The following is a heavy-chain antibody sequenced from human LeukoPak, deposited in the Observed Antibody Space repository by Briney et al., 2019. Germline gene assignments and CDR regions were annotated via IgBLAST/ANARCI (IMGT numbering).Heavy chain of an antibody. CDR2: IYSSGNT. V-gene: IGHV4-4*07. J-gene: IGHJ4*02. CDR1: GGSISSYY. D-gene: IGHD1-26*01. CDR3: ARGGSYYGDHQFDY. Sequence: SETLSLTCTVSGGSISSYYWSWIRQPAGKGLEWIGRIYSSGNTNYNPSLKGRVTMSVETPKNQFSLKLSFVTAADTAVYYCARGGSYYGDHQFDYWGQGTLVTVSS.